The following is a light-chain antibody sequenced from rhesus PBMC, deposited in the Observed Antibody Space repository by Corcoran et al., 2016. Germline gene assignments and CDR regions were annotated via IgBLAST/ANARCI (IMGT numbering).Light chain of an antibody. CDR1: QSLLYSSNNQNY. CDR2: WAA. Sequence: DIVMTQSPDSLAVSLGERVTINCKFSQSLLYSSNNQNYLAWYQQKPGQAPELLIYWAATRESRVPNRFSGSGSGTDYTLTSSSLQAEDVAVYYCQQHYSTPWTFGQGTKVEIK. CDR3: QQHYSTPWT. J-gene: IGKJ1*01. V-gene: IGKV4-1*01.